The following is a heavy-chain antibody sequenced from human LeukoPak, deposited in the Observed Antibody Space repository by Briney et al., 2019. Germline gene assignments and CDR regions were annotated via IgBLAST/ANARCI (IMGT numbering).Heavy chain of an antibody. D-gene: IGHD3-10*01. CDR2: IYYSGST. CDR1: GGSISSSSYY. Sequence: SETLSLTCTVSGGSISSSSYYWGWIRQPPGKGLEWIGSIYYSGSTYYNPSLKSRVTISVDTSKNQLSLKLSSVTAADTAVYYCARQGVRGVIIDYNWFDPWGQGTLVTVSS. CDR3: ARQGVRGVIIDYNWFDP. V-gene: IGHV4-39*01. J-gene: IGHJ5*02.